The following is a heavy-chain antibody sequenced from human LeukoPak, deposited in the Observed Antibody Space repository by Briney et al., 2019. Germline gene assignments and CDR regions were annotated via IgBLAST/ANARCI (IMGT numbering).Heavy chain of an antibody. D-gene: IGHD3-22*01. J-gene: IGHJ3*02. Sequence: ASVKVSCKASGCTFTSYAMNWVRQAPGQGLEWMGWINTNTGNPTYAQGFTGRFVFSLDTSVSTAYLQISSLKAEDTAVYYCARAEALYDSSGYYLDAFDIWGQGTMVTASS. CDR2: INTNTGNP. CDR1: GCTFTSYA. V-gene: IGHV7-4-1*02. CDR3: ARAEALYDSSGYYLDAFDI.